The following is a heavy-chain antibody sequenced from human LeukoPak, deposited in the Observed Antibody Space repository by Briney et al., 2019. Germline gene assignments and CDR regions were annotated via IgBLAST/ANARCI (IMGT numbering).Heavy chain of an antibody. D-gene: IGHD3-9*01. CDR3: ATRTPRSYDILTGYYAPDAFDI. CDR2: ISSSSSTI. J-gene: IGHJ3*02. V-gene: IGHV3-48*01. Sequence: GGSLRLSCAASGFTFSSYSMNWVRQAPGKGLEWVSYISSSSSTIFYADSVKGRFTISRDNAKNSLYLQINSLRAEDTAVYYCATRTPRSYDILTGYYAPDAFDIWGQGTMVTVSS. CDR1: GFTFSSYS.